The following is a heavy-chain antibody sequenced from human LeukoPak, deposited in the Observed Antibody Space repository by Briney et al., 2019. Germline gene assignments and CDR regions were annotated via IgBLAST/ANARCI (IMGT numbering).Heavy chain of an antibody. CDR2: LWYDATQK. J-gene: IGHJ2*01. Sequence: GGSLRLSCTASGLSFSNYDMHWVRQAPGKGLEWVAALWYDATQKHYADSVKGRFTISRDISKNKLYLQMNGLRAEDTGLYFCARDQGGVPAELGHWYFDLWGRGSLVTVSS. D-gene: IGHD7-27*01. V-gene: IGHV3-33*01. CDR3: ARDQGGVPAELGHWYFDL. CDR1: GLSFSNYD.